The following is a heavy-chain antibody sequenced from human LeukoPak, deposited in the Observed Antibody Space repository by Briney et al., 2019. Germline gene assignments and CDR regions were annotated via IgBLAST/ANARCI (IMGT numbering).Heavy chain of an antibody. CDR1: GFTFSSYW. CDR2: IKQDGSEK. Sequence: GGSLRLSCAASGFTFSSYWMSWVRQAPGKGLEWVANIKQDGSEKYYVDSVKGRFTISRDNAKNSLYLQMNSLRAEDTAVYYCAREAYSSGWSGVFDYWGQGTLVTVSS. V-gene: IGHV3-7*01. D-gene: IGHD6-19*01. J-gene: IGHJ4*02. CDR3: AREAYSSGWSGVFDY.